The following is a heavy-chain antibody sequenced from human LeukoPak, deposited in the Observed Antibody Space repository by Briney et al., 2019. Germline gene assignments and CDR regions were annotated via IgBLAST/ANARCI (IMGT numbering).Heavy chain of an antibody. Sequence: GGSLRLSCAVSGFSVSDKHMAWVRQAPGKGLEWVSVIYSGGSTYYADSVKGRFTISRDNSKNTLYLQMNSLRAEDTAVYYCARVRGYYDSDFDYWGQGTLVTVSS. CDR3: ARVRGYYDSDFDY. V-gene: IGHV3-53*01. J-gene: IGHJ4*02. CDR1: GFSVSDKH. CDR2: IYSGGST. D-gene: IGHD3-22*01.